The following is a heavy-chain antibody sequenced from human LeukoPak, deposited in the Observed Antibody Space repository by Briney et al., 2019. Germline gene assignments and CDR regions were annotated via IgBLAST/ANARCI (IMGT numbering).Heavy chain of an antibody. CDR1: GYTFTSYY. V-gene: IGHV1-46*01. D-gene: IGHD2-8*02. CDR3: ARGTGGGLGYYYYYMDV. Sequence: ASVKVSCKASGYTFTSYYMHWVRQAPGQGLEWMGIINPSGGSTSYAQKFQGRVTMTRDTSTSTVYMGLSSLRSEDTAVYYCARGTGGGLGYYYYYMDVWGKGTTVTISS. CDR2: INPSGGST. J-gene: IGHJ6*03.